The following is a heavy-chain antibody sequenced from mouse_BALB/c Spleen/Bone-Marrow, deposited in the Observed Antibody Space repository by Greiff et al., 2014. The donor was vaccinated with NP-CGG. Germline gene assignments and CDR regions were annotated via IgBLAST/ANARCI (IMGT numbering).Heavy chain of an antibody. CDR1: GFNIKDTY. Sequence: EVKLMESGAELVKPGASVKLSCTASGFNIKDTYMHWVKQRPEQGLEWIGRIDPANGNTKYVPTFQGKATITADTSSNTACLQLSSLTSEDTAVYYCASSGNYEGGAMDYWGQGISVTVSS. CDR2: IDPANGNT. V-gene: IGHV14-3*02. J-gene: IGHJ4*01. D-gene: IGHD2-1*01. CDR3: ASSGNYEGGAMDY.